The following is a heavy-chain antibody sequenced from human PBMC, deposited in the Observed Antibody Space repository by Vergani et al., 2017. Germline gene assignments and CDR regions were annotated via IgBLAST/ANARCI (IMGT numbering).Heavy chain of an antibody. D-gene: IGHD2-21*02. CDR1: GSTFSNFG. CDR3: AKYLRDSTDGLPDS. V-gene: IGHV3-30*02. CDR2: IGKDGINT. J-gene: IGHJ4*02. Sequence: QVHLVESAGGVVQPGGSLRLSCAASGSTFSNFGMHWIRQAPGKGMEWLAYIGKDGINTTYRDAVKGRFTVSRDNSKDILYLQMDSLRSEDTALYYCAKYLRDSTDGLPDSWGPGTLVIVSS.